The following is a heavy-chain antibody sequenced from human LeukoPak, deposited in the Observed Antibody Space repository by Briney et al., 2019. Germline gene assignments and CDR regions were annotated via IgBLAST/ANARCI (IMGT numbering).Heavy chain of an antibody. D-gene: IGHD6-19*01. CDR3: ARRDLSGWYY. V-gene: IGHV1-69*04. J-gene: IGHJ4*02. CDR1: GGTFSSYA. CDR2: IIPILGIA. Sequence: AASVKVSCKASGGTFSSYAISWVRQAPGQGLEWMGRIIPILGIANYAQKFQGRVTITADKSTGTAYMELSSLRSEDTAVYYCARRDLSGWYYWGQGTLVTVSS.